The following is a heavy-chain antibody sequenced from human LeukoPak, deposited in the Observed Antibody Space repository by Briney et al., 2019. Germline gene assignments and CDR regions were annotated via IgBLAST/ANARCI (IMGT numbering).Heavy chain of an antibody. CDR3: TTDRALTTALDY. D-gene: IGHD4-17*01. CDR2: IKSKTDGGTT. J-gene: IGHJ4*02. Sequence: PGGSLRLSCAASGFTFSDYYMSWIRQAPGKGLEWVGRIKSKTDGGTTDYAAPVKGRFTISRDDSKNTLHLQMNSLKTEDTAVYYCTTDRALTTALDYWGQGTLVNVSS. V-gene: IGHV3-15*01. CDR1: GFTFSDYY.